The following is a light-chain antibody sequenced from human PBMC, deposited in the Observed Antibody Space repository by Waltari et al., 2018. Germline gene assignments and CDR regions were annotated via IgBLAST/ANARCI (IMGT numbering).Light chain of an antibody. CDR2: KIS. CDR1: QSLVHNDGNTY. J-gene: IGKJ1*01. V-gene: IGKV2-24*01. CDR3: MQTSQNSRT. Sequence: DIVMTQTTLPSPVTLGKTDSISCRSTQSLVHNDGNTYLSWLQQRPGQPPRLLIDKISNRFSGVPDRFSGSGAGTDFTLKISRVEAEDVGVYYCMQTSQNSRTFGQGTKLEIK.